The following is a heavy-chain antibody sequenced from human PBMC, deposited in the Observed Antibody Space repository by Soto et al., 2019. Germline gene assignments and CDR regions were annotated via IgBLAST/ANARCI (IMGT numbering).Heavy chain of an antibody. J-gene: IGHJ5*02. Sequence: QVQLVQSGAEVKKPGSSVKVSCKASGGTFSSYTISWVRQAPGQGLEWMGRIIPILGIANYAQKFQGRVTITADKSTSTAYMELSSLRSEDTAVYYCARATMVRGVGSNWFDPWGQGTLFTVSA. CDR1: GGTFSSYT. V-gene: IGHV1-69*02. CDR3: ARATMVRGVGSNWFDP. D-gene: IGHD3-10*01. CDR2: IIPILGIA.